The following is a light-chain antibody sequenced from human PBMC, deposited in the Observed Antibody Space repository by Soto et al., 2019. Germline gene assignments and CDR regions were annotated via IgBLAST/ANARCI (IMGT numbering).Light chain of an antibody. CDR3: QQYSRAPLT. Sequence: ESVLTQSPGTLSLSPGERATLSFSASQSVSSNYLAWYQQKPGQAPRLLIYGASTRASGIPARFSGSGSGTDFTLTISSLEPEDFAVYYCQQYSRAPLTFGQGTKV. CDR1: QSVSSNY. CDR2: GAS. J-gene: IGKJ1*01. V-gene: IGKV3-20*01.